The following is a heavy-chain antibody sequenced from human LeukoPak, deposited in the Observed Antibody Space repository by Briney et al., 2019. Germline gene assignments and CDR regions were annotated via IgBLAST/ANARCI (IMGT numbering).Heavy chain of an antibody. J-gene: IGHJ4*02. CDR1: GFTFSTYN. V-gene: IGHV3-21*01. Sequence: GGSLRLSCAASGFTFSTYNMDWVRQAPGTGREWVSSISGTSRSTYIYYADSVKGRFTISRDNAENPLYLQMNSLSAEDTAVYYCARPSINDYGDFGYWGQGTLVTVSS. CDR2: ISGTSRSTYI. CDR3: ARPSINDYGDFGY. D-gene: IGHD4-17*01.